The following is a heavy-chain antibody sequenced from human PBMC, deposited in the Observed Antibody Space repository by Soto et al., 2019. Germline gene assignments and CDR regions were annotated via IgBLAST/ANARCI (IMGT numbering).Heavy chain of an antibody. CDR2: ISKDGMNK. J-gene: IGHJ5*02. V-gene: IGHV3-30*04. D-gene: IGHD6-19*01. CDR3: ARDMYSSDYFVKWFEP. Sequence: QVRLVESGGGVVQPGRSLRLSCTASGFSFSSYAIYWFRQPPGKGLEWVAVISKDGMNKNYADSVKGRVTVSRDNANYSLDLQRNSLRGEDTAMYYCARDMYSSDYFVKWFEPWGQGTLVTVSS. CDR1: GFSFSSYA.